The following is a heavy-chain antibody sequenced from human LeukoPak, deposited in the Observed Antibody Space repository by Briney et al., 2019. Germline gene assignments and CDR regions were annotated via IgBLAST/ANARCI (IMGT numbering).Heavy chain of an antibody. CDR1: GFTFSTYA. Sequence: GGSLRLSCGASGFTFSTYAMSWVRQPPGKGLEWVASISGRGELTYYTDSVRGRFTISRDNSRSTLYLQMNFLRTDDTAVYYCVKDRPNYYGSEGHYYRQNGNSWGQGTLVTVSS. V-gene: IGHV3-23*01. CDR2: ISGRGELT. CDR3: VKDRPNYYGSEGHYYRQNGNS. J-gene: IGHJ4*02. D-gene: IGHD3-22*01.